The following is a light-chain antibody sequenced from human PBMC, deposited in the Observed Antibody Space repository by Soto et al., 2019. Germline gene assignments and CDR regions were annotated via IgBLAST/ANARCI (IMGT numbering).Light chain of an antibody. V-gene: IGKV1-9*01. CDR3: QQLNSYVIA. CDR1: QDVSRY. Sequence: DIQLTQSPSFLSASVGDRVTITCRASQDVSRYLAWYQQKPGKAPNLLIYAASTLRSGVPSRFSGSGSETEFTLTISSLQPEDFATYYCQQLNSYVIAFAPGTKVAIK. J-gene: IGKJ3*01. CDR2: AAS.